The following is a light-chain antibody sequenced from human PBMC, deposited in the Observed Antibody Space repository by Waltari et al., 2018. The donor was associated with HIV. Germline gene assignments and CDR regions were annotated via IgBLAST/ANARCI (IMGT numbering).Light chain of an antibody. J-gene: IGLJ2*01. V-gene: IGLV2-14*03. CDR1: SSDIGGYGY. CDR2: GVT. Sequence: QSALTQPASLSGSPGQSITISCTGTSSDIGGYGYVSWYQQHPAKLPKLILYGVTARPSGISSRFSGSKSGATASLTISGLQTEDEADYYCSSYTSCRTLLFGGGTKVTVL. CDR3: SSYTSCRTLL.